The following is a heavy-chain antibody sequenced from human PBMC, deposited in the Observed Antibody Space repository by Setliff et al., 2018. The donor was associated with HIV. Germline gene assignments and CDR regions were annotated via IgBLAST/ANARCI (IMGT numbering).Heavy chain of an antibody. CDR2: ISYSGST. CDR3: ARHRQGLTGSTPGYYMDV. Sequence: SETLSLTCTVSAGSISSRTYFWGWIRQPPGKGLEWIGSISYSGSTYYNPSLKSRVTMSVDTSKNQFSLKLSSVTAADTAVYYCARHRQGLTGSTPGYYMDVWGKGTTVTVSS. V-gene: IGHV4-39*01. D-gene: IGHD1-7*01. CDR1: AGSISSRTYF. J-gene: IGHJ6*03.